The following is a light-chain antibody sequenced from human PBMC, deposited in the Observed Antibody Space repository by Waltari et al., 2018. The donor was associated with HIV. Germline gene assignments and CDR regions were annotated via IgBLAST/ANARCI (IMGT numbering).Light chain of an antibody. Sequence: SYALTQVPSMSVAPGQTAKINCGGLNIGSKPCNGYQRKPGQAPVLVGYDESDRPSGVPERFSGSKSGNTATLTISRVEPGSEAVYFCQVWDISSDQVVFGGGTKLTVL. V-gene: IGLV3-21*02. CDR1: NIGSKP. CDR2: DES. CDR3: QVWDISSDQVV. J-gene: IGLJ2*01.